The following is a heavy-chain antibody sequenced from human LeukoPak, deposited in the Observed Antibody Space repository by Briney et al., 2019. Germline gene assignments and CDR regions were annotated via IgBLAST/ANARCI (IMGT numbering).Heavy chain of an antibody. Sequence: GESLKISCKGSGYSFTSYWIGWVRQMPGKGLEWKGIIYPGDSDTRYSPSFQGQVTISADKSISTAYLQWSSLKASDTAMYYCARAYCGGDCYTPGEWFDPWGQGTLVTVSS. CDR2: IYPGDSDT. CDR1: GYSFTSYW. V-gene: IGHV5-51*01. CDR3: ARAYCGGDCYTPGEWFDP. D-gene: IGHD2-21*02. J-gene: IGHJ5*02.